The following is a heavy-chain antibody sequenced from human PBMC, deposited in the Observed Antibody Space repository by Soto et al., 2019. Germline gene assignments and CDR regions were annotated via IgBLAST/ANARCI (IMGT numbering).Heavy chain of an antibody. Sequence: QITLKESGPPLVKPTQTLTLTCTFSGFSLSTSGLGVGWIRQPPGKALEWLALIYWDDDKRYSPSLKSRLTIPKDTSKTQVVLTMTNMDPVDTATYYCAHRLYCSGRNCCAGGFDYWGQGTLVTVSS. CDR2: IYWDDDK. J-gene: IGHJ4*02. V-gene: IGHV2-5*02. CDR3: AHRLYCSGRNCCAGGFDY. D-gene: IGHD2-15*01. CDR1: GFSLSTSGLG.